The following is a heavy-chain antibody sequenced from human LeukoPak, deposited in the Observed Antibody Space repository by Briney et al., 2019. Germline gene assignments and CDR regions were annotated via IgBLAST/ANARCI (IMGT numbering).Heavy chain of an antibody. CDR2: IYSSGST. Sequence: SETLSLTCTVSGGSIRNYYWSWIRQPPGKGLEWIGYIYSSGSTNYNPSLKSRVTISVDTSKNQFSLKLYSMTAADTAVYYCARVRIYSGSYPFDIWGQGTMVTVSS. J-gene: IGHJ3*02. CDR1: GGSIRNYY. CDR3: ARVRIYSGSYPFDI. V-gene: IGHV4-59*01. D-gene: IGHD1-26*01.